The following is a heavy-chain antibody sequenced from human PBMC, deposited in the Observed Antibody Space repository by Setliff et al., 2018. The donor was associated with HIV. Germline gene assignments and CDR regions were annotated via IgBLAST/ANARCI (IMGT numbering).Heavy chain of an antibody. CDR3: AVGHYGA. CDR2: IHADGST. V-gene: IGHV3-53*01. CDR1: GFTVSTVY. Sequence: GGSLRLSCVASGFTVSTVYMRWARQGPGKGLEYVPVIHADGSTYYADSVKGRFTISRDSSKNTLFLQMDSLRVEDTAVYYCAVGHYGAWGQGTLVTVSS. D-gene: IGHD4-17*01. J-gene: IGHJ4*02.